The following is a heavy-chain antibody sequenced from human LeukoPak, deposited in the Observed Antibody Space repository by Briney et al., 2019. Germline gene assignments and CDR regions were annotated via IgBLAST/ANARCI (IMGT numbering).Heavy chain of an antibody. CDR1: GITFSSYE. J-gene: IGHJ5*02. CDR2: ISNSGSTI. V-gene: IGHV3-48*03. D-gene: IGHD6-13*01. Sequence: GRSLRLSCAASGITFSSYEMNWGRQAPGKGLEWVSYISNSGSTIYYADSVKGRFTISRDNAKNSLYLQMNSLRADDTADYHCTSGAAGGGNNWFDPWGQGTLVTVSS. CDR3: TSGAAGGGNNWFDP.